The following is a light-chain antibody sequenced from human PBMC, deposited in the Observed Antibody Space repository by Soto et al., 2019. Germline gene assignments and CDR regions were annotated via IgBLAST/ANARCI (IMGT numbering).Light chain of an antibody. CDR3: QYYGSSPWT. J-gene: IGKJ1*01. V-gene: IGKV3-20*01. CDR2: SAS. CDR1: QSVNPYY. Sequence: EIVLTQSPGTLSLSPGERATLSCRASQSVNPYYLAWYQQKPGQAPRLLIYSASSRATGIPDRFSGSGSGTDFTLTISRLEPEDFVVYYSQYYGSSPWTFGQGTKVEIK.